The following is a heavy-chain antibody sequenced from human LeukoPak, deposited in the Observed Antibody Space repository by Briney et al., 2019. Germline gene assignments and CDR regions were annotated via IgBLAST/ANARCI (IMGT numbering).Heavy chain of an antibody. CDR1: GYTFTGYC. Sequence: GASVTVSCKASGYTFTGYCMHWVRQAPGPGLEWMGWIKPNSGGTNYAQKFQGRVTMTRETSISTAYMELSRLRSDDTAVYYCTRAPGYLCSITSCYESLSFDYWGQGTLVTVSS. CDR3: TRAPGYLCSITSCYESLSFDY. D-gene: IGHD2-2*01. V-gene: IGHV1-2*02. J-gene: IGHJ4*02. CDR2: IKPNSGGT.